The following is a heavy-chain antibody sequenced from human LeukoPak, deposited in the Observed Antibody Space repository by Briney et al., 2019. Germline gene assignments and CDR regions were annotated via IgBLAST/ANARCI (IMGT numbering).Heavy chain of an antibody. CDR3: ARAARPLYYYYYYMDV. CDR2: IISIFGTA. Sequence: SVKVSCKSCLGTLSSYAISWVRQAPGQGVEWVGGIISIFGTANYAQKFQGRVTITTDESTSTAYMELSSLRSEDTAVYYCARAARPLYYYYYYMDVWGKGTTVTVSS. CDR1: LGTLSSYA. V-gene: IGHV1-69*05. J-gene: IGHJ6*03. D-gene: IGHD6-6*01.